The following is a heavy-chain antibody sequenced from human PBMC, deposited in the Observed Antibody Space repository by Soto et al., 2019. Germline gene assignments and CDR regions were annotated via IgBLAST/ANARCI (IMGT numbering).Heavy chain of an antibody. V-gene: IGHV1-46*03. CDR1: GYTFTSYY. CDR2: INPSGGST. CDR3: ARAVAGFGAFDI. Sequence: GASVKVSCKASGYTFTSYYMRWVRQAPGQGLEWMGIINPSGGSTSYAQKFQGRVTMTRDTSTSTVYMELSSLRSEDTAVYYCARAVAGFGAFDIWGQGTMVTVSS. D-gene: IGHD6-19*01. J-gene: IGHJ3*02.